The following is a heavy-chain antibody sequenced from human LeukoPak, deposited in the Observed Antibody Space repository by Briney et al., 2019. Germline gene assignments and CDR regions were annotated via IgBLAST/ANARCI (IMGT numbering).Heavy chain of an antibody. Sequence: ASVKVSCKASGYSFTRYGITWVRQAPGQGLEWMGWISTYNGDTKYAQKFQGRVTMTADTFTSTVFMELRSLRSDDTAVYYCARDPSNTSGWYIYFDYWGQGTLVTVSS. J-gene: IGHJ4*02. CDR2: ISTYNGDT. D-gene: IGHD6-19*01. CDR3: ARDPSNTSGWYIYFDY. CDR1: GYSFTRYG. V-gene: IGHV1-18*01.